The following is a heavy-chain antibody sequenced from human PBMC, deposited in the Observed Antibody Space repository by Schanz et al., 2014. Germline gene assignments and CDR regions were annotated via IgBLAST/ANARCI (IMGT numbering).Heavy chain of an antibody. CDR1: GLTFSDYY. CDR2: ISNSGTTI. D-gene: IGHD2-2*01. CDR3: ERFQSPHQPFDY. V-gene: IGHV3-11*04. Sequence: QVQLVESGGGLVKPGGSLRLSCAASGLTFSDYYMSWIRQAPGKGLEWVSYISNSGTTIYYADSVKGRFTISRDNAKNSLYLQMNSLRAEDTAVYYCERFQSPHQPFDYWGQGTLVTVSS. J-gene: IGHJ4*02.